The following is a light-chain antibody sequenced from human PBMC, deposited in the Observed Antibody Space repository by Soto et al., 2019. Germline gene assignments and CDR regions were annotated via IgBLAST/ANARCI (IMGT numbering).Light chain of an antibody. CDR1: QSISKY. Sequence: DLQMTQSPSSLSTSVGDKVTITCRASQSISKYLNWYQQKPGKAPKLLISVASSLQSEVPSRFSGDGSETDFTLSISSLQPEGSATYYCQQSFTTPFTFGPGTKVDVK. CDR2: VAS. V-gene: IGKV1-39*01. CDR3: QQSFTTPFT. J-gene: IGKJ3*01.